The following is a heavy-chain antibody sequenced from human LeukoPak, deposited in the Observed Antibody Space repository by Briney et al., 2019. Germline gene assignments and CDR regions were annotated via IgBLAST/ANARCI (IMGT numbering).Heavy chain of an antibody. V-gene: IGHV3-21*01. Sequence: GGSLRLSCAASGFTFSSYSMNWVRQAPGKGLEWVSSISSRSSYIYYADSVKGRFTISRDNAKNSLYLQMNSLRAEDTAVYYCARTYYGGNSGWGQGTLVTVSS. CDR1: GFTFSSYS. CDR3: ARTYYGGNSG. J-gene: IGHJ4*02. CDR2: ISSRSSYI. D-gene: IGHD4-23*01.